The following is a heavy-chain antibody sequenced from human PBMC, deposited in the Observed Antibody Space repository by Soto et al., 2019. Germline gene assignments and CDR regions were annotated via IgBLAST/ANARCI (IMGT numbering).Heavy chain of an antibody. CDR2: IIPIFGTA. D-gene: IGHD1-1*01. J-gene: IGHJ6*02. CDR3: ARVLVARIGPVYNGDYYCMDV. CDR1: GGTFSSYA. V-gene: IGHV1-69*12. Sequence: QVQLVQSGAEVKKPGSSVKVSCKASGGTFSSYAISWVRQAPGQGLEWMGGIIPIFGTANYAQKFQGRVTITADESTSTGYMGLSSLRSEDTAVYYCARVLVARIGPVYNGDYYCMDVWGQAPTVTVSS.